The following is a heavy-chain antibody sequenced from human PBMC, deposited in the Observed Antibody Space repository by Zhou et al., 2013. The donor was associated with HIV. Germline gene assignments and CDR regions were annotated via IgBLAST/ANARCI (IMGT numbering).Heavy chain of an antibody. CDR2: INPSGGST. Sequence: QVQLVQSGAEVKKPGASVKVSCKASGYTFTSYYMHWVRQAPGQGLEWMGIINPSGGSTSYAQKFQGRVTMTRDTSTSTVYMELSSLRSEDTAVYYCARDPPYYDSSGYYFDYWGQGTLVTVSS. D-gene: IGHD3-22*01. CDR3: ARDPPYYDSSGYYFDY. J-gene: IGHJ4*02. V-gene: IGHV1-46*01. CDR1: GYTFTSYY.